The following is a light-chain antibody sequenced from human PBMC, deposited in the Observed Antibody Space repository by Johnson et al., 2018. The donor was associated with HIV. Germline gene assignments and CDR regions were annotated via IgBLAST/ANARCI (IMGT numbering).Light chain of an antibody. CDR3: GTWDSSLSGGV. V-gene: IGLV1-51*02. CDR1: SSNIGNNY. J-gene: IGLJ1*01. Sequence: HSVLTQPPSVSAAPGQKVTISCSGSSSNIGNNYVSWYQQLPGTAPKLLIYENNRRPSGIPDRFSGSKSGTSATLGITGLQTGDEADYYCGTWDSSLSGGVVGTGTKVTVL. CDR2: ENN.